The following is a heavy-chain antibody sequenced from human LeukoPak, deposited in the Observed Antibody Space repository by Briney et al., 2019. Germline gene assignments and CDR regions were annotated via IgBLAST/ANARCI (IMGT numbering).Heavy chain of an antibody. V-gene: IGHV3-66*01. D-gene: IGHD2-2*02. CDR1: GFTFSSNY. J-gene: IGHJ6*02. Sequence: GGSLRLSCAASGFTFSSNYMSWVRQAPGKGLEWVSVIYSGGSTYYADSVKGRFTISRDNSKNTLYLQMNSLRAEDTAVYYCARDGTVVVPAAIRDYYYYGMDVWGQGTTVTVSS. CDR2: IYSGGST. CDR3: ARDGTVVVPAAIRDYYYYGMDV.